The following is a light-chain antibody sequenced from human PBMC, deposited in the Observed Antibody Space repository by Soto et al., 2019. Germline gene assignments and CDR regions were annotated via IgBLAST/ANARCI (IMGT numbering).Light chain of an antibody. CDR1: SGHSSYA. Sequence: QSVLTQSPSASASLGASVKLTCTLSSGHSSYAIAWHQQQPEKGPRYLMKLNSDGSHSKGDGIPDRFSGSSSGAERYLTIPRLQSEDEADYYCQTWGTGPWVFGGGTKLTVL. CDR2: LNSDGSH. CDR3: QTWGTGPWV. J-gene: IGLJ3*02. V-gene: IGLV4-69*01.